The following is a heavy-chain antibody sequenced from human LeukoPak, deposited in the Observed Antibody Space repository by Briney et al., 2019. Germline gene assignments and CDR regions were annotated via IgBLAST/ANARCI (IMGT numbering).Heavy chain of an antibody. D-gene: IGHD1-1*01. V-gene: IGHV4-59*01. CDR2: VYYSGSG. CDR1: GGSINPYY. Sequence: SETLSLTCTVSGGSINPYYWNWVRLPQGKGLGWIWYVYYSGSGDYNPALKSRDTISVDTSKNQFSLKLSSVTAADTAVYFCARDKVPGDYWGQGALVTVSS. J-gene: IGHJ4*02. CDR3: ARDKVPGDY.